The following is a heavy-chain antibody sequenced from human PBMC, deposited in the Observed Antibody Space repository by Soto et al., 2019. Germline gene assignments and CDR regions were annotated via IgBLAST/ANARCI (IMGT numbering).Heavy chain of an antibody. V-gene: IGHV1-2*04. CDR2: INPNSGGT. J-gene: IGHJ4*02. D-gene: IGHD4-17*01. CDR3: ARVNEDYGGNEGGFDY. CDR1: GYTFTGYY. Sequence: ASVKVSCKASGYTFTGYYMHWVRQAPGQGLEWMGWINPNSGGTNYAQKFQGWVTMTRDTSISTAYMELSRLRSDDTAVYYCARVNEDYGGNEGGFDYWGQGTLVTVSS.